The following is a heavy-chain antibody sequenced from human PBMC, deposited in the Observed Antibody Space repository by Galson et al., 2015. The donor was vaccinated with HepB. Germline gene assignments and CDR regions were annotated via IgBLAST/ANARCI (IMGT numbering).Heavy chain of an antibody. CDR2: IYYSGST. Sequence: SETLSLTCTVSGGSISSYYWSWIRQPPGKGLEWIGYIYYSGSTNYNPSLKSRVTISVDTSKNQFSLKLSSVTAADTAVYYCARGGRYCSGGSCYSGFDYWGQGTLVTVSS. J-gene: IGHJ4*02. V-gene: IGHV4-59*01. CDR3: ARGGRYCSGGSCYSGFDY. CDR1: GGSISSYY. D-gene: IGHD2-15*01.